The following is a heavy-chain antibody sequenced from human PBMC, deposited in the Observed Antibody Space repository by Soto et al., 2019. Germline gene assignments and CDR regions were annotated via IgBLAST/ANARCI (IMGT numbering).Heavy chain of an antibody. V-gene: IGHV3-21*01. D-gene: IGHD6-13*01. CDR2: ISSGGSFI. Sequence: EVQLVESGGGLVKPGGSLRLSCAASGFTFSDFAMNWVRQAPGKELQWVSSISSGGSFISYADSVRGRFTISRDNAKNSLYLQVDSLRAEDTAVFFCARGSRRTFDYWGQGTLVIVSS. J-gene: IGHJ4*02. CDR1: GFTFSDFA. CDR3: ARGSRRTFDY.